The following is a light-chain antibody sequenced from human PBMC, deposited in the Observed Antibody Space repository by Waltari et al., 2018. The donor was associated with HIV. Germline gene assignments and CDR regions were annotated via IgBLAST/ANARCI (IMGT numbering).Light chain of an antibody. Sequence: QSALTQPASVSGSPGQSITIPCTGTSSVVGSYNHVSWYQQHPGKAPNLMIYAVSKRPSWVSNRFSGSKSGNTASLTISGLQAEDEADYYCCSDAGSSTLVFGGGTKLTVL. CDR1: SSVVGSYNH. V-gene: IGLV2-23*02. CDR3: CSDAGSSTLV. CDR2: AVS. J-gene: IGLJ3*02.